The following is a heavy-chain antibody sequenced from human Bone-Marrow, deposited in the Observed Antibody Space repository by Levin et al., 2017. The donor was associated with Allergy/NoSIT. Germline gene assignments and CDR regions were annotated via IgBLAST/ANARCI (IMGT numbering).Heavy chain of an antibody. D-gene: IGHD4-17*01. J-gene: IGHJ6*03. V-gene: IGHV3-23*01. CDR3: AKAGTTVMLDYSYLDV. Sequence: VASVKVSCTISGFIFADYAMNWVRQAPGRGLEWVSSLDGSSAKTYYADSVKGRFTISREYSKNTLFLQMNSLRVEDTARYYCAKAGTTVMLDYSYLDVWGEGTAVTVSS. CDR1: GFIFADYA. CDR2: LDGSSAKT.